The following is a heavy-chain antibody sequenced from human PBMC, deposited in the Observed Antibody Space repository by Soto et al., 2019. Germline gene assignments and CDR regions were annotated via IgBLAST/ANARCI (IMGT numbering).Heavy chain of an antibody. CDR2: IRGSGGCI. CDR3: AKLQAYSYGPGAYFDY. V-gene: IGHV3-23*01. Sequence: PGGSLRLSCAASGFTFSSYAMSWVRQARVSGLNSVPAIRGSGGCIDYVASLKGRFSISRDNSKNTLCRKLNSLRAEDTAVYYCAKLQAYSYGPGAYFDYWGQGTLVTVSS. J-gene: IGHJ4*02. CDR1: GFTFSSYA. D-gene: IGHD5-18*01.